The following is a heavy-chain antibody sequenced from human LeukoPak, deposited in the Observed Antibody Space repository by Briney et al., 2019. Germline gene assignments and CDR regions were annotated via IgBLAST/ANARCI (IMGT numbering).Heavy chain of an antibody. CDR1: GGSFSGYY. J-gene: IGHJ4*02. D-gene: IGHD4-17*01. CDR2: INHSGST. V-gene: IGHV4-34*01. Sequence: SETLSLTCAVYGGSFSGYYWSWIRQPPGKGLEWIGEINHSGSTNYNPPLKSRVTISVDTSKNQFSLKLSSVTAADTAVYYCARTVTTVRLVSGRVFDYWGQGTLVTVSS. CDR3: ARTVTTVRLVSGRVFDY.